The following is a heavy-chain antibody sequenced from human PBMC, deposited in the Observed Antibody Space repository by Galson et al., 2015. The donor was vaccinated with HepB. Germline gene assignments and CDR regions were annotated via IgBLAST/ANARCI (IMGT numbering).Heavy chain of an antibody. Sequence: TLSLTCTVSGGSISSGDYYWSWIRQPPGKGLEWIGYMYYSGITYYNPSLKSRVTISIGTSKSQFSLKLSSVTAADTAVYYCARSIDGYSPVDYWGQGTLVTVSS. CDR2: MYYSGIT. J-gene: IGHJ4*02. CDR3: ARSIDGYSPVDY. V-gene: IGHV4-30-4*01. CDR1: GGSISSGDYY. D-gene: IGHD3-22*01.